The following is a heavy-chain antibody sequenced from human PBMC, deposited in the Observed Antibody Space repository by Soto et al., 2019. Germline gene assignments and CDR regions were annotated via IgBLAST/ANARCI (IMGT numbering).Heavy chain of an antibody. CDR3: ARDFWSGYYRGRMLLISDI. CDR1: GGSISSSSYY. V-gene: IGHV4-39*01. CDR2: IYYSGST. J-gene: IGHJ3*02. D-gene: IGHD3-3*01. Sequence: QLQLQESGPGLVKPSETLSLTCTVSGGSISSSSYYWGWIRQPPGKGLEWIGSIYYSGSTSYNPSPKSRVTISVDPSKNQFSLKLSSVTAADTAVYYCARDFWSGYYRGRMLLISDIWGQGTMVTVSS.